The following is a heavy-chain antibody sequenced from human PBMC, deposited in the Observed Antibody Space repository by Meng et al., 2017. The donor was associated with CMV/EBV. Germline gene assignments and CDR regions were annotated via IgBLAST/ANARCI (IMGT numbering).Heavy chain of an antibody. J-gene: IGHJ3*02. CDR2: ISGSGGST. CDR3: AKSVRRLRLGELSFFDAFDI. Sequence: GESLKISCAASGFTFSSYWMSWVRQAPGKGLEWVSAISGSGGSTYYADSVKGRFTISRDNSKNTLYLQMNSLRAEDTAVYYCAKSVRRLRLGELSFFDAFDIWGQGTMVTVSS. V-gene: IGHV3-23*01. D-gene: IGHD3-16*02. CDR1: GFTFSSYW.